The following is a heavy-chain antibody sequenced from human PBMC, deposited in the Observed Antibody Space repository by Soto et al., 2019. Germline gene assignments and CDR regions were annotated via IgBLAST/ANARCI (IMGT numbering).Heavy chain of an antibody. D-gene: IGHD1-1*01. J-gene: IGHJ3*02. CDR1: GGSISSYY. V-gene: IGHV4-59*01. CDR3: ARRRYGGDAFDI. CDR2: IYYSGST. Sequence: PSETLSLTCTFSGGSISSYYWSWIRQPPGKGLEWIGYIYYSGSTTYTPSLKSRVTISVDTSKNQFSLKLSSVTAADTAVYYCARRRYGGDAFDIWGQGTRVTVSS.